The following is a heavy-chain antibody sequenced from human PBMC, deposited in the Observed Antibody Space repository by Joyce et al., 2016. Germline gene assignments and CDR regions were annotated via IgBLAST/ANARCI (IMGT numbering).Heavy chain of an antibody. CDR1: GLTFRTTW. Sequence: SGLTFRTTWMSWVRQAPGKGLEWIGRIKSKNDGGTLDYIETVKGRVTLSRDDSTNTVYLQMDSLKIEDTAMYYCTADPRYWGRGTLVTVSS. J-gene: IGHJ4*02. V-gene: IGHV3-15*01. CDR2: IKSKNDGGTL. CDR3: TADPRY.